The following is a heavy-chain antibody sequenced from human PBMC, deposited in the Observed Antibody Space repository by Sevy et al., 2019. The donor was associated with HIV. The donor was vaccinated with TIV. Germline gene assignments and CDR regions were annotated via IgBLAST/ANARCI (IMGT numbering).Heavy chain of an antibody. Sequence: GGSLRLSCVAPGFKFNGHGIHCVRQAPGKGLQWVAGISHDGDNKIYGDSVKGRFSISGDQSKNTVYLQMGTLTPEDTAIYYCARDFEVNNWRVVGAFDMWGLGTLVTVSS. J-gene: IGHJ3*02. D-gene: IGHD3-3*01. CDR1: GFKFNGHG. CDR2: ISHDGDNK. V-gene: IGHV3-30*14. CDR3: ARDFEVNNWRVVGAFDM.